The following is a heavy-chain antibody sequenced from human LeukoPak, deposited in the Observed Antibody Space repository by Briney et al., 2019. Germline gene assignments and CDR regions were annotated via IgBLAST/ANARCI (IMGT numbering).Heavy chain of an antibody. V-gene: IGHV4-4*02. CDR2: IYHSGST. CDR1: GGSISSSNW. Sequence: SETLSLTCAVSGGSISSSNWWSWVRQPPGKGLEWIGEIYHSGSTNYNPSLKSRVTISVDKSKNQFSLKLSSVTAADTAVYYCARSGYDPPHYGMDVWGQGTTVTVSS. J-gene: IGHJ6*02. CDR3: ARSGYDPPHYGMDV. D-gene: IGHD5-12*01.